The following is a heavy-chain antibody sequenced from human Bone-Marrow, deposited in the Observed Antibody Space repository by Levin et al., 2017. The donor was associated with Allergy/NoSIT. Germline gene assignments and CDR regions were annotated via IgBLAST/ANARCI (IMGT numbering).Heavy chain of an antibody. Sequence: PGGSLRLSCVASGFTFSSYWMTWVRQTPGKGLEWVANIKPDGSEKYYVDSVQGRFSISRDNAKTSLFLQMNSLRAEDTAVYYCVREHLKGALAVVQRLFKGQQNVRVADYWGQGTLVTVAS. CDR3: VREHLKGALAVVQRLFKGQQNVRVADY. CDR2: IKPDGSEK. D-gene: IGHD3-10*02. J-gene: IGHJ4*02. CDR1: GFTFSSYW. V-gene: IGHV3-7*01.